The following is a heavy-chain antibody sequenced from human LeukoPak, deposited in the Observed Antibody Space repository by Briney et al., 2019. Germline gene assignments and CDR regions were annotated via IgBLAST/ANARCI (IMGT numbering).Heavy chain of an antibody. CDR2: IYKSGST. V-gene: IGHV4-59*01. J-gene: IGHJ4*02. Sequence: PSETLSLTCTVSGGSISSYYWSWIRQPPGRGLEWIGYIYKSGSTNYNPSLKRRVTISVDPSTHQFSLKLSSATAADTAVYYCARAWGYHSSGQIDYWGPGTLVTVSS. CDR3: ARAWGYHSSGQIDY. CDR1: GGSISSYY. D-gene: IGHD3-22*01.